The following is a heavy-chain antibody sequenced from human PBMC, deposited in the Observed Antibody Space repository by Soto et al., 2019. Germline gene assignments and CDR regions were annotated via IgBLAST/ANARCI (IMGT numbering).Heavy chain of an antibody. CDR2: IFSNDEK. V-gene: IGHV2-26*01. CDR3: ARIIAARNWFDA. D-gene: IGHD6-6*01. CDR1: GFSLSNARMG. Sequence: SGPTLVNPTETLTLTCPASGFSLSNARMGVSWIRQPPGKALEWLAHIFSNDEKSYSTSLKSRLTISKDTCKSQVVLTITNMDPVDTATYYCARIIAARNWFDAWGQGTLVTVSS. J-gene: IGHJ5*02.